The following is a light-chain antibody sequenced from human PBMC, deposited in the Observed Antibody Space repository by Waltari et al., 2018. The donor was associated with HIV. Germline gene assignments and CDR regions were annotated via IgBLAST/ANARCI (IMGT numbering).Light chain of an antibody. J-gene: IGLJ3*02. CDR3: QSYDSSLSGPV. CDR1: SSNIGAGPE. Sequence: QSVLTQPPSVSGAPGQRVTFSCTGSSSNIGAGPEVHWYQQLPGTDPKLLIYGNNSTPSGVPDHFAGSKSGTSASLAIGGLQAEDEGDYCCQSYDSSLSGPVFGGGTKLTVL. V-gene: IGLV1-40*01. CDR2: GNN.